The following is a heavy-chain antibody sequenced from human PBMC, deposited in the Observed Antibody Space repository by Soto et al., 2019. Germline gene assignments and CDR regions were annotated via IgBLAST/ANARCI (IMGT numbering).Heavy chain of an antibody. Sequence: SETLSLTCTVSGGSISSYYWSWIRQPPGKGLEWIGYIYYSGSTNYNPSLKSRVTISVDTSKNQFSLKLCSVTAADTAVYYCVRANYFDFWGQGTLVTVSS. CDR1: GGSISSYY. J-gene: IGHJ4*02. CDR2: IYYSGST. V-gene: IGHV4-59*01. CDR3: VRANYFDF.